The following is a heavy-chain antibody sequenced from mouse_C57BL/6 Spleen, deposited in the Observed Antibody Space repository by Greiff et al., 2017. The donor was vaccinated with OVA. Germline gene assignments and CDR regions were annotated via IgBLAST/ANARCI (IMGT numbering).Heavy chain of an antibody. D-gene: IGHD2-10*01. CDR2: IYPSDSET. V-gene: IGHV1-61*01. J-gene: IGHJ1*03. CDR1: GYTFTSYW. Sequence: GQRQQPGAELVRPGSSVKLSCKASGYTFTSYWMDWVKQRPGQGLEWIGNIYPSDSETHYNQKFKDKATLTVDKSSSTAYMQLSSLTSEDSAVYYCARSYYGNWYFDVWGTGTTVTVSS. CDR3: ARSYYGNWYFDV.